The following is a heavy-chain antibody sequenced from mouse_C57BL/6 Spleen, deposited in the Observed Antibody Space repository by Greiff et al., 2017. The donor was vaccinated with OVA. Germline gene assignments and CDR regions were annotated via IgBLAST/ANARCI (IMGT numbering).Heavy chain of an antibody. V-gene: IGHV1-69*01. CDR1: GYTFTSYW. D-gene: IGHD1-1*01. CDR2: IDPSDSYT. Sequence: VQLQQPGAELVMPGASVKLSCKASGYTFTSYWMHWVKQRPGQGLEWIGEIDPSDSYTNYNQKFKGKSTLTVDKSSSTAYMQLSSLTSEDSAVYYCARGGITTVVAEDWGQGTTLTVSS. J-gene: IGHJ2*01. CDR3: ARGGITTVVAED.